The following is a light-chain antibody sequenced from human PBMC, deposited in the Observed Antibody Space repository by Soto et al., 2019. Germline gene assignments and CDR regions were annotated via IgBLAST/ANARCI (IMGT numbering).Light chain of an antibody. CDR3: QQYNYWPTLT. V-gene: IGKV3-15*01. CDR1: QSVGRN. CDR2: GAS. Sequence: EIVMTQSPATLSVFPGERATLSCRASQSVGRNLARYQQKPGQAPRLLISGASTRATDIPARFSGSGSGTEFTLTISSLQSEDFAVYFCQQYNYWPTLTFGGGTKVEIK. J-gene: IGKJ4*01.